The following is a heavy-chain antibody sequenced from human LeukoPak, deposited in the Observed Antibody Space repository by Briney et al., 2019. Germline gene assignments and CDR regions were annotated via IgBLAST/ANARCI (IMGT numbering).Heavy chain of an antibody. Sequence: GASVKVSCKAFGGTFSNYAISWVRQAPGQGLEWMGGIIPIFGTANYTQNFQGRVTITADESTSTAYMELSSLRSEDTAVHYCAKGYSYGRPSIWGQGTMVTVSS. CDR1: GGTFSNYA. J-gene: IGHJ3*02. CDR3: AKGYSYGRPSI. CDR2: IIPIFGTA. V-gene: IGHV1-69*01. D-gene: IGHD5-18*01.